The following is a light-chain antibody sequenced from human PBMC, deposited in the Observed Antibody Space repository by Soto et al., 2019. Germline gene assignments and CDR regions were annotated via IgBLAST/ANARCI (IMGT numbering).Light chain of an antibody. V-gene: IGKV1-39*01. J-gene: IGKJ1*01. CDR2: AAS. CDR1: QSISTY. Sequence: DIQMTQSPSSLSASVGDRVTITCRTSQSISTYLNWYQQTPGKAPNLLIYAASSLQSGVPSRFSGSGSGTDFTLTLSSLQLEDVATYYCQQSYSTPVTFGRGTKVDIK. CDR3: QQSYSTPVT.